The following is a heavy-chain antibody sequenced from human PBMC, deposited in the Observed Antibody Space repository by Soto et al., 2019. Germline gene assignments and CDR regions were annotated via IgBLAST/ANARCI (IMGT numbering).Heavy chain of an antibody. Sequence: ASVKVSCKASGYTFNSYGISWVRQAPGQGLEWMGWISAYNGNTNYAQKLQGRVTMTTDTSTSTAYMELRSLRSDDTAVYYCARVKGSGWLNWFDLWGRATLVTVSS. CDR3: ARVKGSGWLNWFDL. D-gene: IGHD6-19*01. J-gene: IGHJ2*01. CDR2: ISAYNGNT. V-gene: IGHV1-18*01. CDR1: GYTFNSYG.